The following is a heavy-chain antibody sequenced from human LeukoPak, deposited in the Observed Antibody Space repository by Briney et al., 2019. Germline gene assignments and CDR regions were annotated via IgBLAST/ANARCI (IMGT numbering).Heavy chain of an antibody. CDR3: ARSGTGAPLDY. D-gene: IGHD6-13*01. J-gene: IGHJ4*02. CDR1: GGTFSSYD. V-gene: IGHV1-69*06. Sequence: SVKVFCKASGGTFSSYDISWVRQPPGQGLEWMGGNIPIFGTANYAQKFQGRVTITADKSTSTAYLELSSLRSEDTAVYYCARSGTGAPLDYWGQGTLVTVSS. CDR2: NIPIFGTA.